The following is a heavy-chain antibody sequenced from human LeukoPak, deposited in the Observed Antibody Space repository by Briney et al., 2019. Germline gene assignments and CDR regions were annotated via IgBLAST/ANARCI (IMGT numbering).Heavy chain of an antibody. CDR3: ARTTSLISSGYLLCDAFDI. V-gene: IGHV3-7*01. Sequence: GGSLRLSCAASGFTFSSYWMSWVRQAPGKGLEWVANIKQDGSEKYYVDSVKGRFTISRGNAKNSLYLQMNSLRAEDTAVYYCARTTSLISSGYLLCDAFDIWGRGTMVTVSS. D-gene: IGHD3-22*01. CDR1: GFTFSSYW. CDR2: IKQDGSEK. J-gene: IGHJ3*02.